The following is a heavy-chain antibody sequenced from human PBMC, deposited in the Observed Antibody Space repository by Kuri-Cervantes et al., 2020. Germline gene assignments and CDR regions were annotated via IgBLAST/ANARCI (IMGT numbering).Heavy chain of an antibody. CDR1: GFTFSSYW. V-gene: IGHV3-7*05. D-gene: IGHD3-22*01. CDR2: INEDGSEK. J-gene: IGHJ4*02. Sequence: GGSLRLSCAASGFTFSSYWMSWVRQAPGKGLEWVANINEDGSEKYYVDSVKGRFTTSRDNAKNSLYLQMNSLRAEDTALYYCAKSRDLIVVVSSFDYWGQGTLVTVSS. CDR3: AKSRDLIVVVSSFDY.